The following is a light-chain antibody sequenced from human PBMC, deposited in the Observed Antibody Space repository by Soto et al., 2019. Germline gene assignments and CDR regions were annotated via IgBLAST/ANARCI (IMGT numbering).Light chain of an antibody. CDR1: QSVSGG. J-gene: IGKJ1*01. CDR3: QQYETFSGT. CDR2: DAS. Sequence: DIQMTQSPSTLSASVGDIVTVTCRASQSVSGGWAWYHQKPGEAPKLLIYDASALPRGVPSRFRGSGSGTNFPLTIASLPPDDFANYYCQQYETFSGTFGPGTKVEI. V-gene: IGKV1-5*01.